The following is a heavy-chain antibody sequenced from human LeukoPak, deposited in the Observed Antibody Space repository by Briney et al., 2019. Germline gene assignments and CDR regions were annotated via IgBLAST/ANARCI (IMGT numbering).Heavy chain of an antibody. V-gene: IGHV3-48*03. CDR1: GFTVSSDY. D-gene: IGHD1-26*01. CDR2: ISSSGSTI. CDR3: ARDLFSGGAPAD. J-gene: IGHJ4*02. Sequence: PGGSLRLSCLASGFTVSSDYMNWVRQAPGKGLEWVSYISSSGSTIYYADSVKGRFTISRDNAKNSLYLQMNSLRAEDTAVYYCARDLFSGGAPADWGQGTLVTVSS.